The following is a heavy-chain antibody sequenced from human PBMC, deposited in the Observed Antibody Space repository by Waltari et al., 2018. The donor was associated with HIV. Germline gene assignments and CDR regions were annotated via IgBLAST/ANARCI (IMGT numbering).Heavy chain of an antibody. Sequence: QVQLHASGPGMVKPSETLSLTCAVPGYSISSDHYWGWIRQPPGKGLEWIGSASRSGSTYYSPSLKSRVTISLDTSKNQFSLKLNSVAAADTAVYYCGSGSRRGHSHGIDYWGQGTLVTVSS. D-gene: IGHD5-18*01. CDR3: GSGSRRGHSHGIDY. V-gene: IGHV4-38-2*01. J-gene: IGHJ4*02. CDR2: ASRSGST. CDR1: GYSISSDHY.